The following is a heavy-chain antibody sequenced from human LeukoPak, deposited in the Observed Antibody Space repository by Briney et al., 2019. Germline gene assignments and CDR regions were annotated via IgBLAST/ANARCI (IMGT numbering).Heavy chain of an antibody. CDR3: AEVVADLFDY. J-gene: IGHJ4*02. CDR2: ISLSSSSI. D-gene: IGHD2-15*01. Sequence: GGSLRLSCAASGFTFSSYSMNWVRQAPGKGLEWVSSISLSSSSIYYADSVRGRFTVSRDNAKKSLSLQMNSLRAEDTAVYYCAEVVADLFDYWGQGTLVTVSS. V-gene: IGHV3-21*04. CDR1: GFTFSSYS.